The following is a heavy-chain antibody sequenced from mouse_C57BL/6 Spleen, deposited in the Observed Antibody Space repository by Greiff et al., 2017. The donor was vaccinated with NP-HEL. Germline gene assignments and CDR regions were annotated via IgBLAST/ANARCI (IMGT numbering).Heavy chain of an antibody. Sequence: VQLKQPGAELVKPGASVKLSCKASGYTFTSYWMQWVKQRPGQGLEWIGEIDPSDSYTNYNQKFKGKATLTVDTSSSTAYMQLSSLTSEDSAVYYCARRSNYWYFDVWGTGTTVTVSS. CDR3: ARRSNYWYFDV. CDR2: IDPSDSYT. J-gene: IGHJ1*03. D-gene: IGHD1-1*01. CDR1: GYTFTSYW. V-gene: IGHV1-50*01.